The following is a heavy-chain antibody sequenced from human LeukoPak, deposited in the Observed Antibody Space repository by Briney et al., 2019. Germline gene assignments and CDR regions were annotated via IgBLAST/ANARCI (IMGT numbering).Heavy chain of an antibody. CDR2: INHSGST. V-gene: IGHV4-34*01. D-gene: IGHD1-26*01. J-gene: IGHJ4*02. Sequence: SETLSLTCAVYGGSFSGCYWSWIRQPPGKGLEWIGEINHSGSTNYNPSLKSRVTISVDTSKNQFSLKLSSVTAADTAVYYCARVSDNSGSYLAYFDYWGQGTLVTVSS. CDR1: GGSFSGCY. CDR3: ARVSDNSGSYLAYFDY.